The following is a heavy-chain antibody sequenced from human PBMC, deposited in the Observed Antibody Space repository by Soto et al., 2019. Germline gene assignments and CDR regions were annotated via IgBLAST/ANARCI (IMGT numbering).Heavy chain of an antibody. CDR2: IYYSGRT. CDR3: ARDNGYSYGYTLDH. CDR1: GGSISSYY. Sequence: SETLSLTCTVSGGSISSYYWSWIRQPPGKGLEWIGYIYYSGRTNYNPSIKSRVNKSVDTSKNQFSLRLSSVTAADTAVYYCARDNGYSYGYTLDHWGQGTLVTVS. J-gene: IGHJ4*02. D-gene: IGHD5-18*01. V-gene: IGHV4-59*01.